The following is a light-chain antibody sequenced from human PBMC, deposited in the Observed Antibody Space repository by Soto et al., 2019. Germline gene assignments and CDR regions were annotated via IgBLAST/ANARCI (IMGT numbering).Light chain of an antibody. Sequence: EIVMTQSPATLSVSPGERATLSCRASQSVSSDLAWYHQKPGQAPRLLIYGASTRATGIPARFSGSGSGTDFTLTISRLEPEDFAVYYCQQYATSPTTFGQGTKVDIK. J-gene: IGKJ1*01. CDR2: GAS. CDR1: QSVSSD. V-gene: IGKV3-15*01. CDR3: QQYATSPTT.